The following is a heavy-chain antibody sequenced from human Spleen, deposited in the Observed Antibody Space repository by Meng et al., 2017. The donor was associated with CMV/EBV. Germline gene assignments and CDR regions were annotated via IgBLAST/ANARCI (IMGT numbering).Heavy chain of an antibody. CDR2: INPSGGST. D-gene: IGHD2-2*01. CDR1: GYTFTSYY. J-gene: IGHJ6*02. CDR3: ARGGNCSSTSCYPYYYGMDV. Sequence: ASVKVSCKASGYTFTSYYMHWVRQAPGQGLEWMGIINPSGGSTSYAQKFQGRVTMTRDTSTSTVYMELSSLRSDDTAVYYCARGGNCSSTSCYPYYYGMDVWGQGTTVTVSS. V-gene: IGHV1-46*01.